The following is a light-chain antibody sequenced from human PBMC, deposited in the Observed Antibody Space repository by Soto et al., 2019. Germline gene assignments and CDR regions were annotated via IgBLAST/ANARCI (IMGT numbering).Light chain of an antibody. J-gene: IGKJ4*01. CDR2: GAS. CDR1: QGIGSY. V-gene: IGKV1-9*01. CDR3: QQLNTYPA. Sequence: DLPLTQSPSFLSASVGDRVTITGRASQGIGSYLGWYQQAPGKAPKLLIYGASTLQSGVPSRFSGSGSGTEFTLTISSLQPEDVATYYCQQLNTYPAFGGGTKVEI.